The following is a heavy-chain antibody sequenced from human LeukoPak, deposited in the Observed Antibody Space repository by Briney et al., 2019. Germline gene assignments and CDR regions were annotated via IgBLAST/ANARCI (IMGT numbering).Heavy chain of an antibody. D-gene: IGHD6-13*01. CDR3: ARGIADEYFQH. Sequence: SETLSLTCTVSGYSISSGYYWGWIRQPPGKGLEWIGYIYYSGSTNYNPSLKSRVTISVDTSKNQFSLKLSSVTAADTAVYYCARGIADEYFQHWGQGTLVTVSS. CDR1: GYSISSGYY. CDR2: IYYSGST. V-gene: IGHV4-61*01. J-gene: IGHJ1*01.